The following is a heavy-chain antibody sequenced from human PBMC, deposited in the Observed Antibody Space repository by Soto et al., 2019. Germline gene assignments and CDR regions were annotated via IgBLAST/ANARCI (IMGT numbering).Heavy chain of an antibody. Sequence: ASVKGSCKAPSYTFSTYGFSWVRQAPGQGLGWMGWISGYRGNTKYAPKFQGRVTRTTDTYTSTADMGLRRRRSDDTGGYCCSRDEPVVAGISGLDVWGQGTKVTVS. J-gene: IGHJ6*02. CDR1: SYTFSTYG. CDR2: ISGYRGNT. V-gene: IGHV1-18*01. D-gene: IGHD6-19*01. CDR3: SRDEPVVAGISGLDV.